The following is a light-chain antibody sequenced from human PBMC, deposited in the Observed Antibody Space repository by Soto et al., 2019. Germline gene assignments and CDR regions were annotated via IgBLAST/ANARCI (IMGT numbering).Light chain of an antibody. J-gene: IGKJ4*01. CDR3: QQYDSHPPP. CDR2: KAS. Sequence: EIQLTQSPYTLSASVDDRVTIIYRASQSISSWLAWYQQKAGKAPKFLIYKASDLENGVPSRFSGSGSGTEFALTISSLQPDDFATYYCQQYDSHPPPVGGGAKVAIK. CDR1: QSISSW. V-gene: IGKV1-5*03.